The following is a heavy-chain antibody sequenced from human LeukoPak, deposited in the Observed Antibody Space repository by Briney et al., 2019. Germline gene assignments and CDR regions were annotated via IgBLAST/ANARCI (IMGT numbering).Heavy chain of an antibody. CDR2: INHSGST. Sequence: PSETLSLTCAVYGGSFSGYYWSWIRQPPGKGLEWIGEINHSGSTNYNPSLKSRVTISVDTPKNQFSLKLSSVTAADTAVYYCAGLKYYYDSSGYYLDYFDYWGQGTLVTVSS. D-gene: IGHD3-22*01. CDR1: GGSFSGYY. V-gene: IGHV4-34*01. CDR3: AGLKYYYDSSGYYLDYFDY. J-gene: IGHJ4*02.